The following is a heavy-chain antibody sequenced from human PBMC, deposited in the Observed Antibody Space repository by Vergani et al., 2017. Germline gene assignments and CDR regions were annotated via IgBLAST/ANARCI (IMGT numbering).Heavy chain of an antibody. CDR3: TTGPRRMIVVVINVY. CDR2: IKSKTDGGTT. J-gene: IGHJ4*02. D-gene: IGHD3-22*01. V-gene: IGHV3-15*01. CDR1: GFTFSNAW. Sequence: EVQLVESGGGLVKPGGSLRLSCAASGFTFSNAWMSWVRQAPGKGLEWVGRIKSKTDGGTTDYAAPVKGRFTISRDDSKNTLYLQMNSLKTEDTAVYYCTTGPRRMIVVVINVYWGQGTLVTVSS.